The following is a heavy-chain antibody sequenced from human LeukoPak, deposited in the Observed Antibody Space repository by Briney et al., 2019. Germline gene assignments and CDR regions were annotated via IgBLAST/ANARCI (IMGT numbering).Heavy chain of an antibody. CDR2: MNPNSGNT. J-gene: IGHJ4*02. CDR3: ARSRPDYDSSGNRLFYFDY. D-gene: IGHD3-22*01. CDR1: GYTFTSYD. Sequence: ASVKVSCKASGYTFTSYDINWVRQATGQGLEWMGWMNPNSGNTGYAQKFQGRVTMTRNTSISTAYMELSSLRSEDTAVYYCARSRPDYDSSGNRLFYFDYWGQGTLVTVSS. V-gene: IGHV1-8*01.